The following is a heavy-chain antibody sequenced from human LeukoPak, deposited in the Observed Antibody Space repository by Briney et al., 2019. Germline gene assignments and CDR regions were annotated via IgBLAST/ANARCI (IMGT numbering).Heavy chain of an antibody. J-gene: IGHJ4*02. V-gene: IGHV3-30*02. Sequence: AGGSLRLSCAASGFTFSSYAMSWVRQAPGKGLEWVAFIRYDGSNKYYADSEKGRFTVSRDNSKNTLYLQMNSLRAEDTAVYYCAKKGGYDFWSGPPHYWGQGTLVTVSS. D-gene: IGHD3-3*01. CDR1: GFTFSSYA. CDR2: IRYDGSNK. CDR3: AKKGGYDFWSGPPHY.